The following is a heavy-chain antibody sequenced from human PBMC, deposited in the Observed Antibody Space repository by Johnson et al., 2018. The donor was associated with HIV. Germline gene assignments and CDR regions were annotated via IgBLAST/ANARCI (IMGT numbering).Heavy chain of an antibody. CDR3: TRAYRLSGGDDAFDI. J-gene: IGHJ3*02. V-gene: IGHV3-73*01. CDR2: ISSKTNSYAT. CDR1: GFTFSASA. D-gene: IGHD3-10*02. Sequence: VQLVESGGGVVQPGGSMKLSCVASGFTFSASAIHWVRQASGKGLEWVGHISSKTNSYATELAASLKGRFTISSDNSKTTLYLQINSLRAEDTAVYYCTRAYRLSGGDDAFDIWGQGTMVTVSS.